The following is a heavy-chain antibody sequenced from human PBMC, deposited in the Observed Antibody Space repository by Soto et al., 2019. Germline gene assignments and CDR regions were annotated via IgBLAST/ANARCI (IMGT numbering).Heavy chain of an antibody. CDR1: GGTFSSYA. D-gene: IGHD4-17*01. J-gene: IGHJ4*02. CDR2: IIPIFGTA. Sequence: SVKVSCKASGGTFSSYAISWVRQAPGQGLEWMGGIIPIFGTANYAQKFQGRVTITADESTSTAYMELSSLRSEDTAVYYCARVGNDYGDYDYWGQGTLVTVSS. CDR3: ARVGNDYGDYDY. V-gene: IGHV1-69*13.